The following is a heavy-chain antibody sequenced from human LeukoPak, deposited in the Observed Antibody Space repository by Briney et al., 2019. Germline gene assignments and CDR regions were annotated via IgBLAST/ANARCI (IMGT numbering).Heavy chain of an antibody. D-gene: IGHD3-9*01. Sequence: GGSLRLSCAASGFTFSSYWMSWVRQAPGKGLEWVANIKQDGSEKYYVDSVKGRFTISRDNAKNSLYLQMNSLRAEDTAVYYCARDPDYDILTGYFNYGMDVWGQGTTVTVSS. CDR1: GFTFSSYW. CDR3: ARDPDYDILTGYFNYGMDV. CDR2: IKQDGSEK. J-gene: IGHJ6*02. V-gene: IGHV3-7*05.